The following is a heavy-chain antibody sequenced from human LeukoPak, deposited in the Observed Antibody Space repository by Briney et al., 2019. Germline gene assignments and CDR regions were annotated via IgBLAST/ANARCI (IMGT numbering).Heavy chain of an antibody. CDR2: IYYSGST. Sequence: PSGTLSLTCTVSGGSISSYYWSWIRQPPGKGLEWIGYIYYSGSTNYNPSLKSRVTISVDTSKNQFSLKLSSVTAADTAVYYCARVLIGNYDFWSGLFDYWGQGTLVTVSS. CDR1: GGSISSYY. CDR3: ARVLIGNYDFWSGLFDY. D-gene: IGHD3-3*01. J-gene: IGHJ4*02. V-gene: IGHV4-59*01.